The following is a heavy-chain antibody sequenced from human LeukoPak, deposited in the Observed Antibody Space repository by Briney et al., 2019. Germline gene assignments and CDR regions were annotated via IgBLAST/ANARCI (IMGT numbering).Heavy chain of an antibody. CDR1: GLTFSSYA. D-gene: IGHD4-17*01. V-gene: IGHV3-23*01. CDR3: AKYRETDYGDYDAFDI. J-gene: IGHJ3*02. CDR2: ISGSGGST. Sequence: PGGSLRLSCAASGLTFSSYAMSWVRQAPGKGLEWVSAISGSGGSTYYADSVKGRFTISRDNSKNTLYLQMNSLRAEDTAVYYCAKYRETDYGDYDAFDIWGQGTMVTVSS.